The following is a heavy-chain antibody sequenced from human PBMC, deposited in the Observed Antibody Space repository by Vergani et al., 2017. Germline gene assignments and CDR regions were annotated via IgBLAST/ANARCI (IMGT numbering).Heavy chain of an antibody. CDR3: ARAILWFGELGYYGMDV. J-gene: IGHJ6*02. V-gene: IGHV3-7*03. CDR1: GFTFSSYW. CDR2: IKQDGSEK. D-gene: IGHD3-10*01. Sequence: EVQLVESGGDLVQPGGSLRLSCAASGFTFSSYWMSWVRQAPGKGLEWVANIKQDGSEKYYVDSVKGRFTISRDNAKNSLYLQMNSLRAEDTAVYYCARAILWFGELGYYGMDVWGQGTTVTVSS.